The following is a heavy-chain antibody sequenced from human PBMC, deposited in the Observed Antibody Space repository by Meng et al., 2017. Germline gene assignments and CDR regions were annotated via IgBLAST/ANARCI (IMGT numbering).Heavy chain of an antibody. Sequence: GESLKISCAAPGFTFSSYSMNWVRQAPGKGLEWVSSISSSSSYIYYADSVKGRFTISRDNAKNSLYLQMNSLRAEDTAVYYCARGGFVRVAGTTDYWGQGTLVTVSS. D-gene: IGHD3-10*02. CDR2: ISSSSSYI. CDR1: GFTFSSYS. J-gene: IGHJ4*02. CDR3: ARGGFVRVAGTTDY. V-gene: IGHV3-21*01.